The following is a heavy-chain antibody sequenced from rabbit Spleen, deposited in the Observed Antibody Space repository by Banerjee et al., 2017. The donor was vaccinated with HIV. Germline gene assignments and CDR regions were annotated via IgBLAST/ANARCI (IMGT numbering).Heavy chain of an antibody. J-gene: IGHJ3*01. CDR3: ARGDWAYDYIGSFYVPFLTGLDL. V-gene: IGHV1S45*01. CDR1: GVSLNDKDV. D-gene: IGHD6-1*01. Sequence: EQLEESGGGLVKPEGSLTLTCKASGVSLNDKDVMCWVRQAPGKRPEWIACIWTGDSATAYASWVNGRLTISKTSSTMDLQMTSLTAADTATYFCARGDWAYDYIGSFYVPFLTGLDLWGQGTLVTVS. CDR2: IWTGDSAT.